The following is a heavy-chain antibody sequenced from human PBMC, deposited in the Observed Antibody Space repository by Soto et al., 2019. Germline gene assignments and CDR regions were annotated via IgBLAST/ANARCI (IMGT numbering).Heavy chain of an antibody. J-gene: IGHJ6*03. V-gene: IGHV3-11*01. D-gene: IGHD6-13*01. CDR3: ARDSKEQQLVRYYYYYYMDV. Sequence: GGSLRLSCAASGFTFSDYYMSWIRQAPGKGLEWVSYISSSGSTIYYADSVKGRFTISRDNAKNSLYLQMNSLRAEDTAVYYCARDSKEQQLVRYYYYYYMDVWGKGTTVTVSS. CDR2: ISSSGSTI. CDR1: GFTFSDYY.